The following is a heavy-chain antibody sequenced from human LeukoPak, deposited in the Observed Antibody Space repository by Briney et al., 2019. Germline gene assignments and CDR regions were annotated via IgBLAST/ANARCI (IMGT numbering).Heavy chain of an antibody. V-gene: IGHV1-2*02. Sequence: GASVRVSCKASGYTFTGYYMHWVRQAPGQGLEWMGWINPNSGGTNYAQKFQGRVTMTRDTSISTAYMELSRLRSDDTAVYYCARVLEARGYAFDIWGQGTMVTVSS. CDR2: INPNSGGT. J-gene: IGHJ3*02. D-gene: IGHD5-24*01. CDR1: GYTFTGYY. CDR3: ARVLEARGYAFDI.